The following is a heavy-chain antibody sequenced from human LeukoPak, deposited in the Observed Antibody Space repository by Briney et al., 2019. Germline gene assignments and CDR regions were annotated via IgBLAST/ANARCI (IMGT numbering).Heavy chain of an antibody. Sequence: GGSLRLSCAASGFIVSTNYMSWVRQAPGKGLEWISVLYGDASTNYADSVKGRFTISGDDSKNTLYLQMNSLRAEDTAVYYCASRGDDYDILTGYNYYFDYWGQGTLVTVSS. CDR3: ASRGDDYDILTGYNYYFDY. CDR2: LYGDAST. D-gene: IGHD3-9*01. V-gene: IGHV3-66*01. CDR1: GFIVSTNY. J-gene: IGHJ4*02.